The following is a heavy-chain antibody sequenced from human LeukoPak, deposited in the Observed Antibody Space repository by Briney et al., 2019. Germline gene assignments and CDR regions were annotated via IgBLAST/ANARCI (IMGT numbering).Heavy chain of an antibody. V-gene: IGHV3-23*01. J-gene: IGHJ4*02. D-gene: IGHD1-26*01. CDR3: AKDRPPPNSGSYSSDY. Sequence: GGSLRLSCAASGFTFSSYGMSWVRQAPGKGLEWVSAISGSGDSTYYADSVKGRFTITRDNSKNTLFLQMHSLRADDTAVYYCAKDRPPPNSGSYSSDYWGQGTLVTVSS. CDR1: GFTFSSYG. CDR2: ISGSGDST.